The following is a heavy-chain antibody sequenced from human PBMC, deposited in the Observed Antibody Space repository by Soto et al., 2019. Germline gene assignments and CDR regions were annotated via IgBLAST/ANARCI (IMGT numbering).Heavy chain of an antibody. CDR2: IYHSGST. Sequence: SSETLSLTCAVSSGSISSSNWWSWVRQPPGKGLEWIGEIYHSGSTNYNPSLKSRVTITVDKSKNQFSLKLSSVTAADTAVYYCARDSLPYYYGSGSYYKGAFDIWGQGTMVTVSS. D-gene: IGHD3-10*01. V-gene: IGHV4-4*02. CDR1: SGSISSSNW. J-gene: IGHJ3*02. CDR3: ARDSLPYYYGSGSYYKGAFDI.